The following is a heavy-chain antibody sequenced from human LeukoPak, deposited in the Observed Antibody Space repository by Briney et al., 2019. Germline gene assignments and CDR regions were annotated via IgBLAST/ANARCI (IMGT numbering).Heavy chain of an antibody. V-gene: IGHV3-23*01. Sequence: GGSLRLSCAASGFTFSSYAMSWVRQAPGKGLEWVSAISGSGGSTYYADSVKGRFTISRDNSKNTLYLQMNSLRAEDTAVYYCAKVGQPLLSPLNWFDPWGQGTLVTVSS. CDR2: ISGSGGST. D-gene: IGHD2-21*02. CDR3: AKVGQPLLSPLNWFDP. CDR1: GFTFSSYA. J-gene: IGHJ5*02.